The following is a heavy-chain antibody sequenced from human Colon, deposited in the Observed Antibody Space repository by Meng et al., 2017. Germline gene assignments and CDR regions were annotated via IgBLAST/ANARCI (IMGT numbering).Heavy chain of an antibody. Sequence: GESLKISCAASGFTFSSYAMGWVRQAPGKGLDWVSTISGSGVNTHYADSVKGRFTISRDNSKNTLYLQMSSLRAEKTAVYYWDASDFWGQGTMVTVSS. CDR1: GFTFSSYA. J-gene: IGHJ4*02. V-gene: IGHV3-23*01. CDR2: ISGSGVNT. CDR3: DASDF.